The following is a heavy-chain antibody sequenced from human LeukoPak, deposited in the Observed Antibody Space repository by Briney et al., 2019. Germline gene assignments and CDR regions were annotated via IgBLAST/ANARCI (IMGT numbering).Heavy chain of an antibody. CDR3: TTEPDY. V-gene: IGHV3-15*01. CDR2: IKSKTDGGTA. Sequence: GPLRLSCAASGLTFSYYEMNWVRQAPGKGLEWVGRIKSKTDGGTADYAAPVKGRFTISRDDSKNTLYLQMNSLKTEDKAVYYCTTEPDYWGQGTLVTVSS. J-gene: IGHJ4*02. CDR1: GLTFSYYE.